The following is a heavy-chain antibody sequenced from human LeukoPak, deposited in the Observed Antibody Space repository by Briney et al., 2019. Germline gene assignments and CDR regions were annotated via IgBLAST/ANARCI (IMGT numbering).Heavy chain of an antibody. CDR1: GYTLTEIS. Sequence: ASVKVSCKVSGYTLTEISLHWVRQAPGKGLEWMGGFDREDGETMYAQKFQGRVTMTEDTSTDTAFMELSSLRSEDTAVYYCATVGYSYGAFEYWGQGTLVIVSS. D-gene: IGHD5-18*01. J-gene: IGHJ4*02. CDR2: FDREDGET. CDR3: ATVGYSYGAFEY. V-gene: IGHV1-24*01.